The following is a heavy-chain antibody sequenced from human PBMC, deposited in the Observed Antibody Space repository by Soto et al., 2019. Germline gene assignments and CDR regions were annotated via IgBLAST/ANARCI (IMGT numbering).Heavy chain of an antibody. V-gene: IGHV3-23*01. CDR2: MSGNGGRI. D-gene: IGHD5-18*01. CDR3: AKNERRGYSYGVDFDY. Sequence: GGSLRLSCAVSGFTFSNYAMTWVRQAPGKGLEWVSLMSGNGGRIVYADSVKGRFTISRDNSKNTLYLQMNTLRAEDTAVYYCAKNERRGYSYGVDFDYWGQGTLVTVSS. CDR1: GFTFSNYA. J-gene: IGHJ4*02.